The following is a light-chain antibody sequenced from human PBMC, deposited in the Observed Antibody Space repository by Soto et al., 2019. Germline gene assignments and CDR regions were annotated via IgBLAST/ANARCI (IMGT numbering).Light chain of an antibody. V-gene: IGKV1-39*01. CDR3: QQSYTLPLT. CDR1: QIISSY. CDR2: ATS. J-gene: IGKJ4*02. Sequence: DIQLTQSPSSLSASVGDRVTITCRASQIISSYLNWYQHKPGVAPKLLIYATSSLQSGVSSRFSGSGSGTEFTLTISSLQPEDFATYSCQQSYTLPLTGGGGTKVETK.